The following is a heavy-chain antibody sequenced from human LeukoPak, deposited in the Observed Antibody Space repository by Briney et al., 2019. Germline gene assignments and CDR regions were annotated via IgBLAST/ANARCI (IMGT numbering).Heavy chain of an antibody. CDR1: GGSISSSSYY. CDR3: ATLVWFGELTDY. V-gene: IGHV4-39*01. D-gene: IGHD3-10*01. CDR2: IYYSGST. Sequence: SETLSLTCTVSGGSISSSSYYWGWICQPPGKGLEWIGSIYYSGSTYYNPSLKSRVTISVDTSKNQFSLKLSSVTAADTAVYYCATLVWFGELTDYWGQGTLVTVSS. J-gene: IGHJ4*02.